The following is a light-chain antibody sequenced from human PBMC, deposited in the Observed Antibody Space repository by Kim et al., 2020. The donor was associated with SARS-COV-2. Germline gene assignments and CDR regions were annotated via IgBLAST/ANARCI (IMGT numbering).Light chain of an antibody. CDR2: DSD. Sequence: DKVTISCSGSSSNIWANSVSGFQQLPGPDPKLLIYDSDKRASGIPDRFSGSKSGASATLDISGLQTGAEAAYYCGTWDSTLRVALFGGGTKLTVL. CDR3: GTWDSTLRVAL. J-gene: IGLJ3*02. CDR1: SSNIWANS. V-gene: IGLV1-51*01.